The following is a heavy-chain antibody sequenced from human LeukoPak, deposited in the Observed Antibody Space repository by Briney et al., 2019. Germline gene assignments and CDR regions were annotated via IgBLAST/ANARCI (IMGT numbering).Heavy chain of an antibody. CDR1: GGSISSTNW. CDR2: VHLSGRT. CDR3: AREGGPYRPLDY. J-gene: IGHJ4*02. V-gene: IGHV4-4*02. Sequence: PSGTLSLTCGVSGGSISSTNWWPRVRQPPGEGLEWIGEVHLSGRTNYNPSLESRVTMSVDMSENHISLKLTSVTAADTAVYYCAREGGPYRPLDYSGQGTLVTVSS.